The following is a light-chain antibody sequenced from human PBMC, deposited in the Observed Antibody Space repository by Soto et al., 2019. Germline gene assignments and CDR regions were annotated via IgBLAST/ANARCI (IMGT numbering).Light chain of an antibody. V-gene: IGKV1-39*01. Sequence: DIQMTQSPSSLSASVGDRVTITCRASQTITFFLNWYQQKPGKAPKLLIYAASSLQSGVPSRFRGSGSGTDFTLTISSLLPEDSATYYCQQAYSAPPTFGQGTKVEI. CDR3: QQAYSAPPT. CDR1: QTITFF. CDR2: AAS. J-gene: IGKJ1*01.